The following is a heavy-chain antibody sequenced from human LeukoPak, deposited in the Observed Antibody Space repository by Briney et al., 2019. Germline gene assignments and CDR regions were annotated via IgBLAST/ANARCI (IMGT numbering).Heavy chain of an antibody. CDR1: GFTFSSYW. D-gene: IGHD2-15*01. Sequence: GGSLRLSCAASGFTFSSYWMHWVRQAPGKGLVWVSRINTDGSSTNYADSVKGRFTISRDNAKNTLYLQMNSRRAEDTAVYYCARGERFCNGANCPRLPDYWGQGTLVTVSS. J-gene: IGHJ4*02. CDR3: ARGERFCNGANCPRLPDY. CDR2: INTDGSST. V-gene: IGHV3-74*01.